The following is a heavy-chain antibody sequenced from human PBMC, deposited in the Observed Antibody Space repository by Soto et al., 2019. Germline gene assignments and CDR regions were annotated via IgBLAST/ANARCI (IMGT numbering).Heavy chain of an antibody. Sequence: PGESLKISCKGSGYSFTSYWISWVRQMPGKGLEWMGIIYPGDSDTRYSPSFQGQVTISADKSISTAHLQWSSLKASDTAMYYCARSGIAESYYYYGMDVWGPGTLVTVSS. V-gene: IGHV5-51*01. CDR2: IYPGDSDT. CDR1: GYSFTSYW. D-gene: IGHD6-13*01. CDR3: ARSGIAESYYYYGMDV. J-gene: IGHJ6*02.